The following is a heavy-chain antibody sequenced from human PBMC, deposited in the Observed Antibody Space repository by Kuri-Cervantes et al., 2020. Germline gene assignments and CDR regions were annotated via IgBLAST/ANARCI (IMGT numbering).Heavy chain of an antibody. D-gene: IGHD2-8*02. CDR2: ISAYNGNT. CDR1: GYTFTSYG. V-gene: IGHV1-18*01. J-gene: IGHJ3*02. CDR3: ARGIGYCTGGVCRHVDAFDI. Sequence: ASVKVSCKASGYTFTSYGISWVRQAPGQGLEWMGWISAYNGNTNYAQKLQGRVTMTTDTSTSTAYMELSSLRSEDTAVYYCARGIGYCTGGVCRHVDAFDIWGQGTMVTVSS.